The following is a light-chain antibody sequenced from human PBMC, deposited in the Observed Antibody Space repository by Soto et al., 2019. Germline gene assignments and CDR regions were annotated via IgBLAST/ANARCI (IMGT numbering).Light chain of an antibody. CDR1: SSDTAGYNY. V-gene: IGLV2-14*01. J-gene: IGLJ1*01. CDR2: GVS. CDR3: SSYTTSNTPLYV. Sequence: QSVLTQPASVSGSPGQSITISCTGTSSDTAGYNYVSWYQQHPGKAPKLMIYGVSNRPSGVSNRFSGSQSGNTASLTISGLQAEDEANYYCSSYTTSNTPLYVFGTGTKVTVL.